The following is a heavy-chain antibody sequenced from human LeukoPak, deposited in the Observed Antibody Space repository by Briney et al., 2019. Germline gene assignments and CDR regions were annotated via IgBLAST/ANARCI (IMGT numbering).Heavy chain of an antibody. Sequence: SETLSLTCTVSGGSISSSSYYWGWIRQPPGKGLEWIGSIYYSGSTYYNPSLKSRVTISVDTSKSQFSLKLSSVTAADTAVYYCASYGGNSAVFDYWGQGTLVTVSS. CDR2: IYYSGST. D-gene: IGHD4-23*01. CDR1: GGSISSSSYY. CDR3: ASYGGNSAVFDY. V-gene: IGHV4-39*01. J-gene: IGHJ4*02.